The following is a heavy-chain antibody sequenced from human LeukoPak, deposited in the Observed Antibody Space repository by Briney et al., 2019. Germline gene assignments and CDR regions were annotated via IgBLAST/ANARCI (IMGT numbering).Heavy chain of an antibody. Sequence: ASVKVSCKASGYTFTTYDINWVRQATGQGLEWMGWMNPNSGNTGYAQKFQGRVTMTRNTSISTAYMELGSLRSEDTAVYYCARGRYSSGCYNFDYWGQGALVTVSS. CDR3: ARGRYSSGCYNFDY. J-gene: IGHJ4*02. CDR1: GYTFTTYD. D-gene: IGHD6-19*01. CDR2: MNPNSGNT. V-gene: IGHV1-8*01.